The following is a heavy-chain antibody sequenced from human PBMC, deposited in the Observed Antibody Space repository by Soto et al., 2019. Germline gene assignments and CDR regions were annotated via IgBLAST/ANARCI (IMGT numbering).Heavy chain of an antibody. CDR2: IYYSGGT. V-gene: IGHV4-59*01. J-gene: IGHJ6*02. Sequence: SEALSLTCTVSGGSISGYYWSWIRQPPGKGLEWIGYIYYSGGTNYNPSLKSRVTISVDTSKNQFSLKLTSVTAADTAVYYCARVGEGSGYDWGAYYYGMDVWGQGTTVTVSS. CDR1: GGSISGYY. D-gene: IGHD5-12*01. CDR3: ARVGEGSGYDWGAYYYGMDV.